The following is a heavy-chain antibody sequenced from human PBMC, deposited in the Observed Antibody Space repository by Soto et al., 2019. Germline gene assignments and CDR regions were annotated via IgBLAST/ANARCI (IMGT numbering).Heavy chain of an antibody. J-gene: IGHJ4*02. V-gene: IGHV1-69*13. Sequence: ASVKVSCKASGGTFSSYAISWVRQAPGQGLEWMGGIIPIFGTANYAQKFQGRVTITADESTSTAYMELSSLRSEDTAVYYCARGDQRQKETFDYWGQGTLVTVSS. CDR1: GGTFSSYA. CDR3: ARGDQRQKETFDY. CDR2: IIPIFGTA.